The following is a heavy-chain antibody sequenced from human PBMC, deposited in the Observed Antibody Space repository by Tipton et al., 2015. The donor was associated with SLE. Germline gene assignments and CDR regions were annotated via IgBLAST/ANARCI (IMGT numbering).Heavy chain of an antibody. V-gene: IGHV3-21*03. CDR1: GFTFRSYS. J-gene: IGHJ4*02. Sequence: FLRLSCAASGFTFRSYSMNWVRQAPGKGLEWVSSISSSSSYIHYADPVKGRFTISRDNAKNSLYLQMNSLRAEDTAVYYCARDVTTVTSYYFDYWGQGTLVTVSS. CDR2: ISSSSSYI. D-gene: IGHD4-17*01. CDR3: ARDVTTVTSYYFDY.